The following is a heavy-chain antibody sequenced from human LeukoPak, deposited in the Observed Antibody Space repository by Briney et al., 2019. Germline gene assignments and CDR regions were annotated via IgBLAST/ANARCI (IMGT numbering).Heavy chain of an antibody. Sequence: ASVKVSCKASGGTFSSYAISWVRQAPGQGLEWMGGIIPIFGTANYAQKFQGRVTITADESTSTAYMELSSLRSEDTAVYYCARVSHPIYYYYYYMGVWGKGTTVTISS. CDR1: GGTFSSYA. J-gene: IGHJ6*03. V-gene: IGHV1-69*13. CDR2: IIPIFGTA. CDR3: ARVSHPIYYYYYYMGV.